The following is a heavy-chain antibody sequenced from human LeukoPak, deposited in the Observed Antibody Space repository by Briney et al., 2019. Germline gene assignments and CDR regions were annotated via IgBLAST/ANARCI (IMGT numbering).Heavy chain of an antibody. CDR1: GASINTYF. J-gene: IGHJ6*01. CDR3: ARDIGSRV. Sequence: SETLSLTCTVSGASINTYFWSWFRQPAGKGLEWIGRIHASGTTNYNPSLKSRVSMSIDVSKNQFSLRLNSLTAADTAVFYCARDIGSRVWGKGTTVIVSS. V-gene: IGHV4-4*07. CDR2: IHASGTT. D-gene: IGHD1-26*01.